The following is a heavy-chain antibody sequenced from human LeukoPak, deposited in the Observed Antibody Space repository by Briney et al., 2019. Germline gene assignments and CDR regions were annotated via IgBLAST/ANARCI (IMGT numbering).Heavy chain of an antibody. V-gene: IGHV1-2*02. D-gene: IGHD6-13*01. CDR1: GYTFTGYY. J-gene: IGHJ6*02. CDR3: ARGAIAAGGPYYYGMDV. CDR2: INPNSGGT. Sequence: ASVKVSCKASGYTFTGYYMHWVRQAPGQGLEWMGWINPNSGGTNYAQKFQGRVTMTRDTSISTAYMELSRLRSDDTAVYYCARGAIAAGGPYYYGMDVWGQGTTVTVAS.